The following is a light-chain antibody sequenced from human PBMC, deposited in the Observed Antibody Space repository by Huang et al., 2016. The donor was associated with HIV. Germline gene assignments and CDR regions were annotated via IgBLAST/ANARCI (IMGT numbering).Light chain of an antibody. V-gene: IGKV4-1*01. J-gene: IGKJ1*01. CDR2: LAS. CDR3: QQYYRLPQT. CDR1: QSVLYSSNSKNY. Sequence: DIVMTQSPDSLTVSLGERATIKCRASQSVLYSSNSKNYLAWFQQKTGRAPRLLIYLASAREVGVPDRFSGSGSGTDFTLPIDRLEAEDAAIYYCQQYYRLPQTFGQGTRVEIK.